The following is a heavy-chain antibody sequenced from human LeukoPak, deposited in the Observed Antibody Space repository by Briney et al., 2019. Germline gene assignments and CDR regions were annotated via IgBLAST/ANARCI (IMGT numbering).Heavy chain of an antibody. D-gene: IGHD1-26*01. V-gene: IGHV3-33*08. CDR2: IWYDGSKK. CDR1: GFTFSSYW. Sequence: GGSLRLSCAASGFTFSSYWMHWVRQAPGKGLEWVAVIWYDGSKKYYADSVKGRFTISRDNSKNTLFLQMNSLRAEDTAVYYCAREGSGGYYVVHWGQGTLVTVSS. J-gene: IGHJ4*02. CDR3: AREGSGGYYVVH.